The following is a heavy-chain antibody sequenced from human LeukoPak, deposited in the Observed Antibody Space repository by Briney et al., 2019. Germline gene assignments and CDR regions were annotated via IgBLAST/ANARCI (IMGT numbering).Heavy chain of an antibody. Sequence: GGSLRLSCAALGFTFSSYGMHWVRQAPGKGLEWVAFMRSDGDYKYYADSVKGRFTISRDSSKNTLYLQMDSLRAEDTAVYYCAREPTIFGVVTSSNFDYWGQGTLVTVSS. V-gene: IGHV3-30*02. D-gene: IGHD3-3*01. CDR2: MRSDGDYK. J-gene: IGHJ4*02. CDR1: GFTFSSYG. CDR3: AREPTIFGVVTSSNFDY.